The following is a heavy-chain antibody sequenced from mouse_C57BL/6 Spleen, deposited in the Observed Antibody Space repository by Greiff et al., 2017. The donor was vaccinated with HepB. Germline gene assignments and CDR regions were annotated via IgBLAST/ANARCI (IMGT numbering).Heavy chain of an antibody. Sequence: VQLQQPGAELVRPGSSVKLSCKASGYTFTSYWMHWVKQRPIQGLEWIGNIDPSDSETHYNQKFKDKATLTVDKSSSTAYMQLSSLTSEDSAVYYCAAGSQYYYAMDYWGQGTSVTVSS. D-gene: IGHD1-1*01. J-gene: IGHJ4*01. CDR1: GYTFTSYW. CDR2: IDPSDSET. CDR3: AAGSQYYYAMDY. V-gene: IGHV1-52*01.